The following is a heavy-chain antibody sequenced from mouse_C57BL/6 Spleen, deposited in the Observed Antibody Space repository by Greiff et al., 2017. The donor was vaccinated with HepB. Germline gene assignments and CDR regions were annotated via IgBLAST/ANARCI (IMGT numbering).Heavy chain of an antibody. V-gene: IGHV1-18*01. Sequence: EVQLQQSGPELVKPGASVKIPCKASGYTFTDYNMDWVKQSHGKSLEWIGDINPNNGGTIYNQKFKGKATLTVDKSSSTAYMELRSLTSGGTAVYYCAREVRGAWFAYWGQGTLVTVSA. CDR1: GYTFTDYN. D-gene: IGHD1-1*01. CDR3: AREVRGAWFAY. CDR2: INPNNGGT. J-gene: IGHJ3*01.